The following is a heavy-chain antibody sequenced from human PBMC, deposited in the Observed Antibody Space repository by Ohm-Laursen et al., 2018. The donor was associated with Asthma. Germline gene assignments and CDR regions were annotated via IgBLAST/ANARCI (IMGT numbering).Heavy chain of an antibody. CDR2: IWYDGSNK. V-gene: IGHV3-33*08. CDR3: ARGSAGTHPEYFQH. J-gene: IGHJ1*01. CDR1: GFTFRSYA. Sequence: SLRLSCAASGFTFRSYAMHWVRQAPGKGLEWVAIIWYDGSNKYYADSVKGRFTISRDNSKNTLYLQMNSLGAEDTAVYYCARGSAGTHPEYFQHWGQGTLVTVSS. D-gene: IGHD1-26*01.